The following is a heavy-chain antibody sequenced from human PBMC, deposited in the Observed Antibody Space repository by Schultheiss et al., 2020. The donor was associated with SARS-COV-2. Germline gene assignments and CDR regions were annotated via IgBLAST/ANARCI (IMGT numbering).Heavy chain of an antibody. CDR1: GGSISSYY. D-gene: IGHD3-22*01. CDR2: IYYSGST. J-gene: IGHJ4*02. V-gene: IGHV4-59*01. Sequence: SETLSLTCTVSGGSISSYYWSWIRQHPGKGLEWIGYIYYSGSTNYNPSLKSRVTISVDTSKNQFSLKLSSVTAADTAVYYCARSLHYYDSRYRFDYWGQGTLVTVSS. CDR3: ARSLHYYDSRYRFDY.